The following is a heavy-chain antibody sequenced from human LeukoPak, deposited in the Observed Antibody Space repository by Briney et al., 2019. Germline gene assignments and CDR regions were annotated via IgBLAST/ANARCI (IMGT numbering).Heavy chain of an antibody. Sequence: SETLSLTCTVSGGSISSSSYYWGWIRQPPGKGLEWIGSIYYSGSTYYNPSLKSRVTISVDTSKNQFSLKLSSVTAADTAVYYCARQYGYSYGYTLHYYYYYGMDVWGQGTTVTVSS. V-gene: IGHV4-39*01. D-gene: IGHD5-18*01. CDR3: ARQYGYSYGYTLHYYYYYGMDV. CDR2: IYYSGST. J-gene: IGHJ6*02. CDR1: GGSISSSSYY.